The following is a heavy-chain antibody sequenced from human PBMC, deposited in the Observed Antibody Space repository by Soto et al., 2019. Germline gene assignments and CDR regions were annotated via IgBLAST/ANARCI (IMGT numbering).Heavy chain of an antibody. CDR3: AKNQGVELVPLATVDWFDP. Sequence: GGSLALWCAAASFIFENFGMSWVRQAPGKGLEWISSISGSGFKKYYADSVKGRFTISRDNSKSTVYLELNNLSAEDTAVYHCAKNQGVELVPLATVDWFDPWGQGSVVTVSS. D-gene: IGHD1-26*01. CDR1: SFIFENFG. V-gene: IGHV3-23*01. J-gene: IGHJ5*02. CDR2: ISGSGFKK.